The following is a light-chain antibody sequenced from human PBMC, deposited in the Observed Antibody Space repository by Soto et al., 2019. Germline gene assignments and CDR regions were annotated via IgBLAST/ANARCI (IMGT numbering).Light chain of an antibody. V-gene: IGKV1-33*01. CDR1: QDINRY. Sequence: DIQLTQSPSSLSASVGDRVTITCQASQDINRYVNWYQQQLGKAPKLLMFDAATLESGVPSRFSGSGSGTEFTLTISSLQPEDFATHFCQQYDSLPPTFGGGTKVDIQ. J-gene: IGKJ4*01. CDR3: QQYDSLPPT. CDR2: DAA.